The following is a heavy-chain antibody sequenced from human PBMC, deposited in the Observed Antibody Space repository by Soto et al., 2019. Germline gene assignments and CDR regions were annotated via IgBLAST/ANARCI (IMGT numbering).Heavy chain of an antibody. CDR1: GGSFTSNNW. CDR3: ASRDPGTSVDY. Sequence: TSETLSLTCAVSGGSFTSNNWWTWVRQPPGQGLEWIGEIYRTGSTNYNPSLKSRVTISLDKSENQFSLRVTSLTAADTAVYYCASRDPGTSVDYWGQGTLVTVSS. CDR2: IYRTGST. J-gene: IGHJ4*02. D-gene: IGHD1-7*01. V-gene: IGHV4-4*02.